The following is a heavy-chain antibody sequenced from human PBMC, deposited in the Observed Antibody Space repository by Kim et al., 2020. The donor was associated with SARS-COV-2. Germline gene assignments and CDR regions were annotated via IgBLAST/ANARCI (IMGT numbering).Heavy chain of an antibody. CDR3: ARSDGYSYFDY. J-gene: IGHJ4*02. V-gene: IGHV3-30*01. D-gene: IGHD2-15*01. CDR2: NK. Sequence: NKYYADSVKGRFTISRDNSKNTLYLQMNGLGAEDTAVYYCARSDGYSYFDYWGQGTLVTVSS.